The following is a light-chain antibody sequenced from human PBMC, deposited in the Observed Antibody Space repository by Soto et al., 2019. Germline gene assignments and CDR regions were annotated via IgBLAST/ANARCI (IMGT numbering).Light chain of an antibody. CDR1: QTLSSRH. Sequence: VLTQSPGTLSFSPGERATLSCRASQTLSSRHLAWYQQKPGQAPRLLIYGSSSRATDIPDRFSGSGSGTDFTLTISTLEPEDFAIYYCQQYGYSRTFGRGTKVDI. J-gene: IGKJ1*01. CDR2: GSS. CDR3: QQYGYSRT. V-gene: IGKV3-20*01.